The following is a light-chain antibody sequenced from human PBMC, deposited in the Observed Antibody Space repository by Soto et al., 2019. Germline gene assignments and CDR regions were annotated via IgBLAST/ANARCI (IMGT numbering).Light chain of an antibody. J-gene: IGKJ2*01. CDR2: KAS. Sequence: DIQMTQSPSTLSASDGDRVTITCRASQSIGNWLAWYQQNTGKAPKLLIYKASILQSGVPARFSGSGSGTEFTLTISSLQPDDFATYYCQQYDSYPYTFGQGTKLEIK. V-gene: IGKV1-5*03. CDR1: QSIGNW. CDR3: QQYDSYPYT.